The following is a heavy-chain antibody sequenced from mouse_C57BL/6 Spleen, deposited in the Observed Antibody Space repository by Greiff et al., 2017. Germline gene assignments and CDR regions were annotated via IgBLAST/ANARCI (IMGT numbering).Heavy chain of an antibody. CDR3: ARGRYYYGSRYFDY. J-gene: IGHJ2*01. CDR1: GYTFTSYW. CDR2: LDPSDSYT. Sequence: QVQLQQPGAELVKPGASVKLSCKASGYTFTSYWMQWVKQRPGQGLEWIGELDPSDSYTKYNQKFKGKATLTVDTSSSTAYMQLSSLTSEDSAVYYCARGRYYYGSRYFDYWGKGTTRTVSS. D-gene: IGHD1-1*01. V-gene: IGHV1-50*01.